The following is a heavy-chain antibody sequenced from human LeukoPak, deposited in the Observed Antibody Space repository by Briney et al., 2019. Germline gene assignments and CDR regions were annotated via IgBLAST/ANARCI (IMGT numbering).Heavy chain of an antibody. J-gene: IGHJ4*02. CDR2: IYYSGST. V-gene: IGHV4-39*01. D-gene: IGHD3-22*01. CDR3: ARTTYYYDSSFYRTTYYFDY. CDR1: GGSISSSSYY. Sequence: PSETLSLTCTVSGGSISSSSYYWGWIRQPPGKGLEWIGGIYYSGSTNYNPSLKSRVTISVDTSKNQFSLKLSSVTAADTAVYYCARTTYYYDSSFYRTTYYFDYWGQGTLVTVSS.